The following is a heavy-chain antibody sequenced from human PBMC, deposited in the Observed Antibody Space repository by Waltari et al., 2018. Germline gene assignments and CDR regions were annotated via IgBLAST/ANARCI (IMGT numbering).Heavy chain of an antibody. D-gene: IGHD3-3*01. V-gene: IGHV4-39*07. CDR3: ASYXXXXXGDFDY. Sequence: LXESGPGXVKPSETLXLXXTVSGGXISSSSYXXXXIRQPPGKGLEWIGSIYYSGXTYYNPSLKSRVTXXVDTSKXXXSLKLXSXTAADTAVYXXASYXXXXXGDFDYXGQGTLV. J-gene: IGHJ4*02. CDR1: GGXISSSSYX. CDR2: IYYSGXT.